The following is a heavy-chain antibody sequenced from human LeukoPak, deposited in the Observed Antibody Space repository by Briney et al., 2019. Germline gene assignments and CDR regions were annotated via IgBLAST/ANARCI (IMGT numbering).Heavy chain of an antibody. CDR2: IYYSGST. J-gene: IGHJ6*03. CDR3: ARVPPRLWPYYYYYMDV. Sequence: SETLSLTCTVSGGSISPYYWSWIRQPPGKGLEWIGYIYYSGSTNYNPSLKSRVTISVDTSKNQFSLKLSSVTAADTAVYYCARVPPRLWPYYYYYMDVWGKGTTVTVSS. V-gene: IGHV4-59*12. CDR1: GGSISPYY. D-gene: IGHD2-21*01.